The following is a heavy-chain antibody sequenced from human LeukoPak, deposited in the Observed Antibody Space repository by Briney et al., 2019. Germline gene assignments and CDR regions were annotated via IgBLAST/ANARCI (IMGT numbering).Heavy chain of an antibody. V-gene: IGHV3-21*01. D-gene: IGHD3/OR15-3a*01. CDR3: ARDGLGGTGYYFNDY. J-gene: IGHJ4*02. CDR1: GFTFSSYS. Sequence: GGSLRLSCAASGFTFSSYSMNWVRQAPGKGLEWVSSISSSSSYIYYADSVKGRFTISRDNAKNSLYLQMNSLRAEDTAVYYCARDGLGGTGYYFNDYWGQGTLVTVSS. CDR2: ISSSSSYI.